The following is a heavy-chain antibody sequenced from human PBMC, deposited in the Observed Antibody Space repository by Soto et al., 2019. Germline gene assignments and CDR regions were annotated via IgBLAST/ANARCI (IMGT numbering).Heavy chain of an antibody. V-gene: IGHV3-7*03. J-gene: IGHJ3*02. CDR3: AREGASGYAEDAFDI. CDR1: GFTFSSYW. D-gene: IGHD5-12*01. Sequence: GGSLRLSCAASGFTFSSYWMSWVRQAPGKGLEWVANIKQDGSEKYYVDSVKGRFTISRDNAKNSLYLQMNSLRAEDTAVYYCAREGASGYAEDAFDIWGQGTMVTVSS. CDR2: IKQDGSEK.